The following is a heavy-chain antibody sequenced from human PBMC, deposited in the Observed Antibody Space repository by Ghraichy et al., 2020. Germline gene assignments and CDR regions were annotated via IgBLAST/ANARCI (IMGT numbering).Heavy chain of an antibody. CDR2: ISPSSGSI. D-gene: IGHD6-13*01. V-gene: IGHV3-21*04. Sequence: GGSLRLSCAASGFTFTPYTMNWVRQAHGTGLEWVSSISPSSGSIYYADSVKGRFTISRENAQNSLYLQMNSLRAEDTAAYYCAREAPAAATGYWGQGTLVTVSS. CDR3: AREAPAAATGY. CDR1: GFTFTPYT. J-gene: IGHJ4*02.